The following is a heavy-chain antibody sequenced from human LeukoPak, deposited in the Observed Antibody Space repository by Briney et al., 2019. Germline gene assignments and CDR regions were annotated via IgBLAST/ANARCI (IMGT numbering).Heavy chain of an antibody. CDR3: AKSNLYDSSGYYHAYFNY. Sequence: RTGGSLRLSCAASGFTFSSYATSWVRQAPGEGLEWVSGISGSGGSTYYADSVKGRFTISRDNSKNTLYLQMNSLRAEDTAVYYCAKSNLYDSSGYYHAYFNYWGQGTLVTVSS. J-gene: IGHJ4*02. V-gene: IGHV3-23*01. CDR2: ISGSGGST. CDR1: GFTFSSYA. D-gene: IGHD3-22*01.